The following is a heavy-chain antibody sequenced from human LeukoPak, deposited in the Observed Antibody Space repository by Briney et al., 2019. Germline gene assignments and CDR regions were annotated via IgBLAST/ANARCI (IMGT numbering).Heavy chain of an antibody. J-gene: IGHJ6*02. CDR2: ISDSGGIT. D-gene: IGHD3-10*02. CDR1: FIFSTYA. Sequence: GGSLRLSCAASFIFSTYAMNWVRQAPGKGLEWVSAISDSGGITYYADSVKGPFTISRDNSKNTLYLQMNSLRAEDTAIYYCAKASAVRGYYYYGMDVWGQGTTVTVSS. V-gene: IGHV3-23*01. CDR3: AKASAVRGYYYYGMDV.